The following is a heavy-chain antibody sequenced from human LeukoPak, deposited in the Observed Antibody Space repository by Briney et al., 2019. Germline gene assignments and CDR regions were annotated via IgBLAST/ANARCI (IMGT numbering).Heavy chain of an antibody. CDR1: GFSFSGYG. CDR3: AKGITVAGKGDY. D-gene: IGHD6-19*01. V-gene: IGHV3-30*02. Sequence: PGGSLRLSCAASGFSFSGYGMHWVRQAPGKGLEWVAFIRYDGSNEYYADSVKGRFTISRDKSKNTLSLQMNGLRVEDTAVYYCAKGITVAGKGDYWGQGTLVTVSS. J-gene: IGHJ4*02. CDR2: IRYDGSNE.